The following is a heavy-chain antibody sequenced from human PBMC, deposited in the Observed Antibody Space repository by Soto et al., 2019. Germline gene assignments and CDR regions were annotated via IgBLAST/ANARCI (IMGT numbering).Heavy chain of an antibody. CDR3: YLGYYYYYMDV. Sequence: GGSLRLSCAASGFTFSNAWMSWVRQAPGKGLEWVGRIKSKTDGGTTDYAAPVKGRFTISRDDSKNTLYLQMNSLKTEDTAVYYCYLGYYYYYMDVWGKGTTVTVSS. J-gene: IGHJ6*03. CDR2: IKSKTDGGTT. CDR1: GFTFSNAW. D-gene: IGHD7-27*01. V-gene: IGHV3-15*01.